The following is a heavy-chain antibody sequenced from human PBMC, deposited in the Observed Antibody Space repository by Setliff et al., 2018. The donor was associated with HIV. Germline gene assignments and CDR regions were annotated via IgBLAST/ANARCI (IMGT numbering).Heavy chain of an antibody. CDR2: IYTSGST. V-gene: IGHV4-61*09. CDR1: GGSISSGHYY. CDR3: ASYDFWSDYFYMDV. D-gene: IGHD3-3*01. Sequence: PSETLSLTCTVSGGSISSGHYYWTWIRQPAGKVLEWIGHIYTSGSTNYNPSLKSRVTISADTSKNQFSLKVNSVTAADTAVYYCASYDFWSDYFYMDVWGKGTTVTVSS. J-gene: IGHJ6*03.